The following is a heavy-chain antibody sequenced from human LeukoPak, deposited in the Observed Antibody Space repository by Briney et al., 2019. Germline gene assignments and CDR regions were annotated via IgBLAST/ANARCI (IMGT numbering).Heavy chain of an antibody. Sequence: ASVKVSCKASGFTFTNYGFTWVRQAPGQGLERMGWISAYNGDTNYAQKLQGRVTMTTDTSTGTAYMELRSLRSDDTAVYYCARIAERQLAYYFDYWGQGTLVTVSS. CDR1: GFTFTNYG. D-gene: IGHD1-1*01. J-gene: IGHJ4*02. CDR2: ISAYNGDT. V-gene: IGHV1-18*01. CDR3: ARIAERQLAYYFDY.